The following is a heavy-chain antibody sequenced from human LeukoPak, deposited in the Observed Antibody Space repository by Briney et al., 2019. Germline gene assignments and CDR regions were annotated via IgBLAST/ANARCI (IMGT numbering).Heavy chain of an antibody. D-gene: IGHD3-22*01. Sequence: SETLSLTCALYGGSFSGYYWSWIRKPPGKGLEWIGEINHSGSTNYNPSLKSRVTISVDTSKNQFSLKLSSVTAADTAVYYCARGVPLNYYDSSGYYYFDYWGQGTLVTVSS. CDR1: GGSFSGYY. CDR2: INHSGST. J-gene: IGHJ4*02. CDR3: ARGVPLNYYDSSGYYYFDY. V-gene: IGHV4-34*01.